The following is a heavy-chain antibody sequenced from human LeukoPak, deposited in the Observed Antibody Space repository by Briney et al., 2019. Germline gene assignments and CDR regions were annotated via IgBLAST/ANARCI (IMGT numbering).Heavy chain of an antibody. D-gene: IGHD4-17*01. J-gene: IGHJ4*02. V-gene: IGHV3-30*18. CDR1: GFSFISYS. Sequence: GGSLRLSCAASGFSFISYSMHWVRQAPGKGLEGVGVISDDGRNKKYADSVKGRFTISRDNSKDTLYPQMNSLRDEDTAVYYCAKRPSDYGDYVTYFDYWGQGTLVTVSS. CDR3: AKRPSDYGDYVTYFDY. CDR2: ISDDGRNK.